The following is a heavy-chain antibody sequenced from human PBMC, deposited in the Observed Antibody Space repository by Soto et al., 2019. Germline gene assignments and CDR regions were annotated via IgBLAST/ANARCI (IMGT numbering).Heavy chain of an antibody. CDR3: ARGGYCSGGSCYPGDYYYYYGMDV. V-gene: IGHV1-69*01. CDR2: IIPIFGTA. D-gene: IGHD2-15*01. Sequence: QVQLVQSGAEVKKPGSSVKVSCKASGGTFSSYAISWVRQAPGQGLEWMGGIIPIFGTANYAQKFQGRVTITADESTSTAYMELSSLRSEDMAVYYCARGGYCSGGSCYPGDYYYYYGMDVWGQGTTVTVSS. CDR1: GGTFSSYA. J-gene: IGHJ6*02.